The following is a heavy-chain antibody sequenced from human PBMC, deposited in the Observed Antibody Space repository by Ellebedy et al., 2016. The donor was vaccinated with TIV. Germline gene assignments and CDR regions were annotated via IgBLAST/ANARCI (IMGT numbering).Heavy chain of an antibody. D-gene: IGHD2-21*02. V-gene: IGHV3-74*01. Sequence: PGGSLRLSCAAAGFTFSRHWMHWISQAPGKGLVWLSRINGDGGFTSHADFVKGRFTISRDNAKNTLYLQMNSLKAEDTAMYYCSTLSDTGYWGHGTLVTVSS. CDR3: STLSDTGY. CDR2: INGDGGFT. J-gene: IGHJ4*01. CDR1: GFTFSRHW.